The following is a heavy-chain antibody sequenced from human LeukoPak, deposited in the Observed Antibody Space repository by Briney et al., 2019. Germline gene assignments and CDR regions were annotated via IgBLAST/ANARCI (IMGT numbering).Heavy chain of an antibody. V-gene: IGHV3-23*01. J-gene: IGHJ4*02. Sequence: AGGSLRLSCAASEFTFISYVMSWVRQAPGKGLEWVSAITGYSDDTYYADSVQGRFIISRDNSKNTLYLRLNSLRGEDTAVYYCAKGSRDSRPYYFDHWGQGTLVTVSS. D-gene: IGHD6-13*01. CDR3: AKGSRDSRPYYFDH. CDR1: EFTFISYV. CDR2: ITGYSDDT.